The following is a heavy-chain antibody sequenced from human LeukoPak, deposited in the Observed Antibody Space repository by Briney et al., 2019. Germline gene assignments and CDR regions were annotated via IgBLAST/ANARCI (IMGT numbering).Heavy chain of an antibody. CDR1: GYTFTSYY. J-gene: IGHJ3*02. V-gene: IGHV1-46*01. D-gene: IGHD2/OR15-2a*01. CDR2: INPSAGST. CDR3: ARVTYFNAFDI. Sequence: GASVKVSCKASGYTFTSYYLHWVRQAPGQGLEWMGIINPSAGSTSYAQKFQGRVTLTRDMSTSTVYMELSSLRSEDTAVYYCARVTYFNAFDIWGQGTMVTVSS.